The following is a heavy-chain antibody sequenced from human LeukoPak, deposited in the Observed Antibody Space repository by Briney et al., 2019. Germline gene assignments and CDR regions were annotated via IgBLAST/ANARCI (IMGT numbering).Heavy chain of an antibody. CDR3: ARDEGYYDSSGYYGRYFDY. CDR1: GGSISSGGYY. Sequence: SETLSLTCTVSGGSISSGGYYWRWIRQHPGKGLEWIGYIYYSGSTYYNPSLKSRVTISVDTSKNQFSLKLSSVTAADTAVYYCARDEGYYDSSGYYGRYFDYWGQGTLVTVSS. V-gene: IGHV4-31*03. D-gene: IGHD3-22*01. J-gene: IGHJ4*02. CDR2: IYYSGST.